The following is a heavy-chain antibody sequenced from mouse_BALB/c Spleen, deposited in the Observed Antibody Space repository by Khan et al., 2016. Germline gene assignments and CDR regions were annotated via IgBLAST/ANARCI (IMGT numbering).Heavy chain of an antibody. D-gene: IGHD2-2*01. CDR3: ARCGYYGYFDV. J-gene: IGHJ1*01. Sequence: EVKLLESGGGLVQPGRSLKLSCTASGFDFSRYWMTWVRQAPGKGLEWIGEINPDSSTINYTPSLKDKFILSRDNAKNTLYLQMSKVRSEDTALYYCARCGYYGYFDVWGAVTTVTVSS. CDR1: GFDFSRYW. CDR2: INPDSSTI. V-gene: IGHV4-1*02.